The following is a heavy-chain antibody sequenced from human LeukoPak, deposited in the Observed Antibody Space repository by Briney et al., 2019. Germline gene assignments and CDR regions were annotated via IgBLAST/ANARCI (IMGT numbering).Heavy chain of an antibody. CDR1: GGSISSYY. V-gene: IGHV4-59*08. Sequence: SETLSLTCTVSGGSISSYYWSWIRQPPGKGLEWIGYIYYSGSTNYNPSLKSRVTISVDTSKNQFSLKLSSVTAADTAVYYCASQLRFLEWLLSGDYWGQGTLVTASS. CDR2: IYYSGST. D-gene: IGHD3-3*01. CDR3: ASQLRFLEWLLSGDY. J-gene: IGHJ4*02.